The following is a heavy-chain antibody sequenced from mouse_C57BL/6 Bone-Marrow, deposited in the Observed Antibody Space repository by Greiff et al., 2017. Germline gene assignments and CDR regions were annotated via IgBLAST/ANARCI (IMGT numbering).Heavy chain of an antibody. D-gene: IGHD2-14*01. J-gene: IGHJ4*01. V-gene: IGHV1-63*01. CDR3: ARIGSYREHYAMDY. CDR2: IYPGGGYT. CDR1: GYTFTNYW. Sequence: VQLQQSGAELVRPGTSVKMSCKASGYTFTNYWIGWAKQRPGHGLEWIGYIYPGGGYTNYNEKFKGKATLTADKSSSTAYMQFSSLTSEDSAIYYCARIGSYREHYAMDYWGQGTSVTVSS.